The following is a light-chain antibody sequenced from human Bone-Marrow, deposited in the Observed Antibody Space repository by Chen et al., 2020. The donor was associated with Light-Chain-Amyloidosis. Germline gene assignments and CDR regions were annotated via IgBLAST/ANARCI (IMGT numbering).Light chain of an antibody. V-gene: IGLV3-19*01. CDR1: SLRSYY. J-gene: IGLJ1*01. CDR3: NSRDSSGNHYV. CDR2: GKN. Sequence: SSELTQDPAVSVALGQTVRITCQGDSLRSYYASWYQQKPGQAPVLVIYGKNNRPLVIPDLFSGSSSENTASLTITGAQAEDVADYYCNSRDSSGNHYVFGTGTKVTVL.